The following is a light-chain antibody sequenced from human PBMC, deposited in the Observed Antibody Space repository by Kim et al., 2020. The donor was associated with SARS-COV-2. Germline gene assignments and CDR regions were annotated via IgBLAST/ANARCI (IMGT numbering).Light chain of an antibody. CDR2: VNSDGSH. Sequence: SVKLTCTLSSGHSSYAIAWHQQQPERGPRYLMKVNSDGSHSKGDGIPDRFSGSSSGAERYLTISRLQSEDEADYYCQTWGSGVGVFGGGTKLTVL. CDR1: SGHSSYA. J-gene: IGLJ3*02. V-gene: IGLV4-69*02. CDR3: QTWGSGVGV.